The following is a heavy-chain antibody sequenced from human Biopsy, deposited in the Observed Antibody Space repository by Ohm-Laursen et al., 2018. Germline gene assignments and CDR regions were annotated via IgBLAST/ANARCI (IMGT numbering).Heavy chain of an antibody. J-gene: IGHJ3*01. CDR1: GFTFSDHY. CDR2: IKKDSSFK. V-gene: IGHV3-7*01. Sequence: SLRLSCAASGFTFSDHYMTWVRQAPGKGLEWVANIKKDSSFKFYADSVRGRFTISRDNAKRSVFLQMNSLRAEDTAVYYCAREAVVATIDDGFDVWGRGTVVTVSS. CDR3: AREAVVATIDDGFDV. D-gene: IGHD5-12*01.